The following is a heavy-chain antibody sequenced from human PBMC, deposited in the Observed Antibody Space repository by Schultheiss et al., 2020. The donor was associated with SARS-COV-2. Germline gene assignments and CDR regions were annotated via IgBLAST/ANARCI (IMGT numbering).Heavy chain of an antibody. CDR3: ARWGSAYCGGDCYYDY. CDR2: IRSKANSYAT. V-gene: IGHV3-73*01. J-gene: IGHJ4*02. D-gene: IGHD2-21*01. CDR1: GFTFSGSA. Sequence: GGSLRLSCAASGFTFSGSAMHWVRQASGKGLEWVGRIRSKANSYATAYAASVKGRFTISRDNSKNTLYLQMNSLRAEDTAVYYCARWGSAYCGGDCYYDYWGQGTLVTVSS.